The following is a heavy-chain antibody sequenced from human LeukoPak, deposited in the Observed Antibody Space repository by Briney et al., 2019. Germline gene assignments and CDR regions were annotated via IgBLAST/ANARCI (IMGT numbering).Heavy chain of an antibody. CDR2: ISYSGST. J-gene: IGHJ4*02. Sequence: SETLSLTCTVSGGFISSYYWSWIRQPPGKGLEWIGFISYSGSTYYNPSLKSRVTMSVDTSKNQFSLNLRSVTAADTAVYYCARANPYDILTGYYRVIDYWGQGTLVTVSS. D-gene: IGHD3-9*01. CDR1: GGFISSYY. V-gene: IGHV4-59*01. CDR3: ARANPYDILTGYYRVIDY.